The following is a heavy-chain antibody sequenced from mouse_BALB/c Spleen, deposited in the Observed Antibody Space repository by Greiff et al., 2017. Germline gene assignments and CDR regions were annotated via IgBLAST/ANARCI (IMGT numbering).Heavy chain of an antibody. V-gene: IGHV3-6*02. Sequence: EVQLQESGPGLVKPSQSLSLTCSVTGYSITSGYYWNWIRQFPGNKLEWMGYISYDGSNNYNPSLKNRISITRDTSKNQFFLKLNSVTTEDTATYYCATPYDEGDYYYAMDYWGQGTSVTVSS. J-gene: IGHJ4*01. D-gene: IGHD2-14*01. CDR2: ISYDGSN. CDR1: GYSITSGYY. CDR3: ATPYDEGDYYYAMDY.